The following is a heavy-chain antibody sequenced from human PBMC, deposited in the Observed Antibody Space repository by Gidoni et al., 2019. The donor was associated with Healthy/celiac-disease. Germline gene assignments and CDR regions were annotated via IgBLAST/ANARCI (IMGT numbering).Heavy chain of an antibody. CDR2: ISGSGGST. CDR3: AKAHLRYYYDSSGSSSWFDP. Sequence: EVQLLASGGGLVQPGGSLRLSCAASGFTFSSYAMSWVRQAPGKGLGWVSAISGSGGSTYYADSVKGRFTISRDNSKNTLYLQMNSLRAEDTAVYYCAKAHLRYYYDSSGSSSWFDPWGQGTLVTVSS. J-gene: IGHJ5*02. V-gene: IGHV3-23*01. CDR1: GFTFSSYA. D-gene: IGHD3-22*01.